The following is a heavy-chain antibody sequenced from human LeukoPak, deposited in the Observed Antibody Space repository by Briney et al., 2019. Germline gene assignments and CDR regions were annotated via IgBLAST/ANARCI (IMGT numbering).Heavy chain of an antibody. D-gene: IGHD3-10*01. Sequence: GASVKVSCKASGGTLSSYAISWVRQAPGQGLEWMGGIIPIFGTANYAQKFQGRVTITADESTSTAYMELSSLRSEDTAVYYCATPLWFGRRNAFDIWGQGTMVTVSS. CDR3: ATPLWFGRRNAFDI. J-gene: IGHJ3*02. V-gene: IGHV1-69*13. CDR2: IIPIFGTA. CDR1: GGTLSSYA.